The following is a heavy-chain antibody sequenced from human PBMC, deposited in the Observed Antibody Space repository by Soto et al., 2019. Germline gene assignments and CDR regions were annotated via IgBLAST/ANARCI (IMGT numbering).Heavy chain of an antibody. CDR3: AREDIGHYVMDV. CDR2: IWYDGSNK. CDR1: GFTFSSYG. V-gene: IGHV3-33*01. J-gene: IGHJ6*02. Sequence: GGSLRLSWAASGFTFSSYGMHWVRQAPGKGLEWVAVIWYDGSNKYYADSVKGRFTISRDNSKNTLYLQMNSLRAEDTAVYYCAREDIGHYVMDVWGQGTTVTVSS. D-gene: IGHD3-10*01.